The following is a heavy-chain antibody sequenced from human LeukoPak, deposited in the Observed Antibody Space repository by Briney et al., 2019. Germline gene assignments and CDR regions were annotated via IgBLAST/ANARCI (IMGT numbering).Heavy chain of an antibody. Sequence: GASVKVSCKASGGTFSSYAISWVRQAPGQGLEWMGGIIPIFGTANYAQKFQGRVTITADESTSTAYMELSSLRSEDTAVYYCARSLGFDYYGSGSYSGWFDPWGQGTLVTVSS. CDR3: ARSLGFDYYGSGSYSGWFDP. CDR1: GGTFSSYA. CDR2: IIPIFGTA. D-gene: IGHD3-10*01. J-gene: IGHJ5*02. V-gene: IGHV1-69*13.